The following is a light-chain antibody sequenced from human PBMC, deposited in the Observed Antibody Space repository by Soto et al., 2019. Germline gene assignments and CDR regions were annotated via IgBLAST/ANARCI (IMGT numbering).Light chain of an antibody. CDR1: SSDAGNYNF. CDR2: EDS. V-gene: IGLV2-23*01. J-gene: IGLJ3*02. CDR3: LPFAGKSTSWV. Sequence: QSVLTQPASVSGSPGQSITISCTGTSSDAGNYNFVSWYQQHPGKAPKVIIYEDSTRPSGVSNRISGSKSGNTASLTISGLQAEEEADYFWLPFAGKSTSWVFGGGTKLTVL.